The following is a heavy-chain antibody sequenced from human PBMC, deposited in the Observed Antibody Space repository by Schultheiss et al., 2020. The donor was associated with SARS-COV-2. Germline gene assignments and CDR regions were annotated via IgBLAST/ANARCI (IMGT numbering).Heavy chain of an antibody. D-gene: IGHD2-2*01. Sequence: GGSLRLSCAASGFTFSSYAMSWVRQAPGKGLEWVSVIYSGGSTYYADSVKGRFTISRDNSKNTLYLQMNSLRAEDTAVYYCAKEKGSGSTSLSVWGKGTTVTVSS. CDR1: GFTFSSYA. J-gene: IGHJ6*04. CDR3: AKEKGSGSTSLSV. V-gene: IGHV3-66*01. CDR2: IYSGGST.